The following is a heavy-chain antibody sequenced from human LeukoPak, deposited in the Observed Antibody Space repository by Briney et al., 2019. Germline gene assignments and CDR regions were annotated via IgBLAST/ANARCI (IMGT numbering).Heavy chain of an antibody. J-gene: IGHJ4*02. Sequence: SETLSLTCTVSGGSMSDYYWSWIRQSPVRGLEWIGYLYYSGNTNYNPSLKSRLTISRDMAKNQFSLKLSSVTSADTAVYYCARGQYEDLVGNWGQGTLVTVSS. CDR3: ARGQYEDLVGN. V-gene: IGHV4-59*01. CDR2: LYYSGNT. CDR1: GGSMSDYY. D-gene: IGHD4-11*01.